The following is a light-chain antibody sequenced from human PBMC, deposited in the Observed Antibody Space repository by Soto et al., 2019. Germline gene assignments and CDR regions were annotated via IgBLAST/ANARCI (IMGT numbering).Light chain of an antibody. V-gene: IGLV2-14*01. CDR2: EVS. CDR3: SSYTSSSTYV. Sequence: QSALTQPASVSGSPGQSITISCTGTSSDVGGYNYVSWHQLHPGKAPKLMVYEVSNRPSGVSNRFSGSKSGNTASLTISGLQAEDEADYYCSSYTSSSTYVFGPGTKVTVL. J-gene: IGLJ1*01. CDR1: SSDVGGYNY.